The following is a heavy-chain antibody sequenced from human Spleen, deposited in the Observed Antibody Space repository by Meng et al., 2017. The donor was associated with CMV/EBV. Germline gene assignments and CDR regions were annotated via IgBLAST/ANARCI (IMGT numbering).Heavy chain of an antibody. Sequence: SLKISCAASGFTFSSYGMHWVRQPPGKGLEWVSSISWNSGDIAYADSVKGRFTISRDNAKNSLFLQMNSLRAEDTALYYCATLNIAAAGNIRSAFDIWGQGAMVTVSS. V-gene: IGHV3-9*01. J-gene: IGHJ3*02. CDR1: GFTFSSYG. D-gene: IGHD6-13*01. CDR2: ISWNSGDI. CDR3: ATLNIAAAGNIRSAFDI.